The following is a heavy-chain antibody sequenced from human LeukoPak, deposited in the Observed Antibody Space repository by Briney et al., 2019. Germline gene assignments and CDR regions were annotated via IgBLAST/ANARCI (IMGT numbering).Heavy chain of an antibody. J-gene: IGHJ5*02. CDR3: AAWVVVTTTGWFDP. D-gene: IGHD3-22*01. V-gene: IGHV3-23*01. Sequence: PGGSLRLSCAASGFTFSSYAMSWVRQAPGKGLEWVSAISGSGGSTYYADSVKGRFTISRDNSKNTLYLQMNSLRAEDTAVYYCAAWVVVTTTGWFDPWGQGTLVTVSS. CDR2: ISGSGGST. CDR1: GFTFSSYA.